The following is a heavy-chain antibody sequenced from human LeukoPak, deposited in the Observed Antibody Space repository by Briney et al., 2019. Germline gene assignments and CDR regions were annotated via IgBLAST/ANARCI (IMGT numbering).Heavy chain of an antibody. V-gene: IGHV4-31*03. CDR3: GRSGVTAVATVDY. CDR1: GGSISSGGYY. J-gene: IGHJ4*02. D-gene: IGHD6-13*01. Sequence: KSSETLSLTCTVSGGSISSGGYYWSWIRQHPGKGLEWIGYIYYSGSTYYNPSLKSRVTILVDTSQNQFSLKLSSVTAADTAVYYCGRSGVTAVATVDYWGQGTLVTVPS. CDR2: IYYSGST.